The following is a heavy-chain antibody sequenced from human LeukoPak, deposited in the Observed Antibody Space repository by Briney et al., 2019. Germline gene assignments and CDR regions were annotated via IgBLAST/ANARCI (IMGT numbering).Heavy chain of an antibody. J-gene: IGHJ4*02. CDR1: GFTFSTYG. D-gene: IGHD6-6*01. CDR3: AKANAREFDY. Sequence: GGSLRLSCAASGFTFSTYGMHWVRQAPGKGLEWVAVISSDGSYKYYADSVKGRFTISRDNSKNTLYLQMNSLRAEDMAVYYCAKANAREFDYWGQGTPVTVSS. V-gene: IGHV3-30*18. CDR2: ISSDGSYK.